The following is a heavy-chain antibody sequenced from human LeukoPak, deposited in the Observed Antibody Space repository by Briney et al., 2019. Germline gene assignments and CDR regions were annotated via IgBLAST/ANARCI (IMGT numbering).Heavy chain of an antibody. V-gene: IGHV4-30-4*01. CDR1: GGSVISADHY. CDR3: ARGYYDTLTNYPKNFDQ. CDR2: IFYSGST. Sequence: KPSETLSLTCTVSGGSVISADHYWSWIRQPPGKGLEWIGYIFYSGSTYYNPSLRSRLTISVDTSKNQFSLKLSSVTAADTAVYYCARGYYDTLTNYPKNFDQWGQGTLVTVSS. D-gene: IGHD3-9*01. J-gene: IGHJ4*02.